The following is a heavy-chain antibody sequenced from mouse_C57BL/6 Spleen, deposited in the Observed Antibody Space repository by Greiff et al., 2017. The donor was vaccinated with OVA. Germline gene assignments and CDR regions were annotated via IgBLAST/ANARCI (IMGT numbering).Heavy chain of an antibody. CDR2: IDPSDSYT. CDR3: AKRDYYGSSLWDFDY. CDR1: GYTFTSYW. J-gene: IGHJ2*01. V-gene: IGHV1-69*01. D-gene: IGHD1-1*01. Sequence: QVQLQQPGAELVMPGASVKLSCKASGYTFTSYWMHWVKQRPGQGLEWIGEIDPSDSYTNYNQKLKGKSTLTVDKSSSTAYMQLSSLTSEDSAVYYCAKRDYYGSSLWDFDYWGQGTTLTVSS.